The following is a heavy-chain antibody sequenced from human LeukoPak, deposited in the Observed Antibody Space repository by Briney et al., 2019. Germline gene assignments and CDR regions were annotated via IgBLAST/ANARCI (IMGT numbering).Heavy chain of an antibody. CDR3: AKDPPGEPDIP. D-gene: IGHD3-10*01. Sequence: GGSLRLSCAASGFTFSSYGMHWVRQAPGKGLEWVAVISYDGSNKYYADSVKGRFTISRDNSKNTLYLQMNSLRAENTAVYYCAKDPPGEPDIPWGQGTLVTVSS. J-gene: IGHJ5*02. CDR1: GFTFSSYG. CDR2: ISYDGSNK. V-gene: IGHV3-30*18.